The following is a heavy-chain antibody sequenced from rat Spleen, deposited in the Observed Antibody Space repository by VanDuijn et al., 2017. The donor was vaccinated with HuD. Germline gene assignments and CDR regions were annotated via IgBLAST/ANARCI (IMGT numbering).Heavy chain of an antibody. CDR3: AVAGYGY. Sequence: EVQLVESGGGLVQPGRSMKLSCAALGFTFSNYYMAWVRQAPTKGLEWVASISTGGGNTYYRDSVKGRFTISRDNAENTVFLQMNSLRSEDTATYYCAVAGYGYWGQGVMVTVSS. V-gene: IGHV5-25*01. CDR1: GFTFSNYY. CDR2: ISTGGGNT. J-gene: IGHJ2*01. D-gene: IGHD4-3*01.